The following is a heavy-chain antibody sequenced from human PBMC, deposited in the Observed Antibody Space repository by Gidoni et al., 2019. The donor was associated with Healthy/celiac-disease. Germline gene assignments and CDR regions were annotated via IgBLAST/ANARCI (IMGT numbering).Heavy chain of an antibody. Sequence: QVQLQESCPGLVKPSQTLSLPCTLSGGSLSSGDSYCSWIRQPPGKGLEWIGYFFYSGSAYYNPSLKSRVTISVYTSKNQFSLKLGSVTAADTAVYYCARVCYYYGSGNNNWFDPWGQGTLVTVSS. CDR1: GGSLSSGDSY. V-gene: IGHV4-30-4*01. D-gene: IGHD3-10*01. CDR2: FFYSGSA. CDR3: ARVCYYYGSGNNNWFDP. J-gene: IGHJ5*02.